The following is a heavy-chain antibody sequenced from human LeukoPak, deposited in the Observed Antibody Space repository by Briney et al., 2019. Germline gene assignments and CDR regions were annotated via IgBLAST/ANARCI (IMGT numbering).Heavy chain of an antibody. D-gene: IGHD6-19*01. CDR3: ARVRGSVWGYFDY. V-gene: IGHV3-48*01. J-gene: IGHJ4*02. CDR2: ISSSGSTI. CDR1: GFTFSSYW. Sequence: GGSLRLSCAASGFTFSSYWMSWVRQAPGKGLEWVSYISSSGSTIYYADSVKGRFTISRDNSKNTLYLQMNSLRAEDTAVYYCARVRGSVWGYFDYWGRGTLVTVSS.